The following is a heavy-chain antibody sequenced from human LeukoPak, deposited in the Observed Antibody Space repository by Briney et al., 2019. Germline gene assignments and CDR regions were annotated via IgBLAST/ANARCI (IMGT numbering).Heavy chain of an antibody. J-gene: IGHJ6*03. CDR1: GYTFTSCD. Sequence: GASVKVSCKASGYTFTSCDINWVRQATGQGLEWMGWMNPNSGNTGYAQKFQGRVTMTRNTSISTAYMELSSLRSEDTAVYYCARGVVDYYYYYMDVWGKGTTVTVSS. CDR3: ARGVVDYYYYYMDV. V-gene: IGHV1-8*01. CDR2: MNPNSGNT.